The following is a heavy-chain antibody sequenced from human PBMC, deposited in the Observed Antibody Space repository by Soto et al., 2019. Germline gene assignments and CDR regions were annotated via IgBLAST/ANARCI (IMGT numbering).Heavy chain of an antibody. CDR1: GGSVSSGSYY. V-gene: IGHV4-61*01. J-gene: IGHJ5*02. CDR3: ARVKVGATARRPGGWFDP. CDR2: IYYSGST. D-gene: IGHD1-26*01. Sequence: SETLSLTCTVSGGSVSSGSYYWSWIRQPPGKGLEWIGYIYYSGSTNYNPSLKSRVTISVDTSKNQFSLKLSSVTAADTAVYYCARVKVGATARRPGGWFDPWGQGTLVTVSS.